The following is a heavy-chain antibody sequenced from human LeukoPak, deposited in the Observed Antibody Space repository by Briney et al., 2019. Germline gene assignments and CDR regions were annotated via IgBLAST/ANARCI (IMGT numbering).Heavy chain of an antibody. CDR3: AKWTEGGAFDS. CDR1: GGSITSYY. CDR2: IFYTGST. J-gene: IGHJ3*01. Sequence: SETLSLTCTVSGGSITSYYWSWFRQPPGKGLEFTGYIFYTGSTNYNPSLKSRVTISVDTSKNQFSLKLSSVTAADTAVYYCAKWTEGGAFDSWGQGTMLIVSS. D-gene: IGHD1-26*01. V-gene: IGHV4-59*01.